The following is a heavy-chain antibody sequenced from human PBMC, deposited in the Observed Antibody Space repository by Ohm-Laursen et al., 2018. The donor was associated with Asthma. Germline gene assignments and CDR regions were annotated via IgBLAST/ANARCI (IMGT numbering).Heavy chain of an antibody. Sequence: TLSLTCAVSRGSITSGGFSRSWVRPPPGKGLGWVGHTYHSGSTYNNPSLKSRVAISVDRSKNQFSLTLSSVTASDTAIYYCARVSSSWFDFWGQGTLVTVSS. CDR2: TYHSGST. J-gene: IGHJ4*02. V-gene: IGHV4-30-2*01. CDR3: ARVSSSWFDF. CDR1: RGSITSGGFS. D-gene: IGHD6-13*01.